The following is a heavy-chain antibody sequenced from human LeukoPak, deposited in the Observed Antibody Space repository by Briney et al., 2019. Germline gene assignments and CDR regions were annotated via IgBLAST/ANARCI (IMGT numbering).Heavy chain of an antibody. CDR1: GYTFTSYD. CDR2: MNPNSGNT. Sequence: GASVKASCKASGYTFTSYDINWVRQAAGQGLEWMGWMNPNSGNTGYAQRFQGRVTMTRDTAISTAYMELSSLRSEDTAVYYCARVSETPAYYYTSGYYYLGYWGQGTLVTVSS. J-gene: IGHJ4*02. D-gene: IGHD3-22*01. CDR3: ARVSETPAYYYTSGYYYLGY. V-gene: IGHV1-8*01.